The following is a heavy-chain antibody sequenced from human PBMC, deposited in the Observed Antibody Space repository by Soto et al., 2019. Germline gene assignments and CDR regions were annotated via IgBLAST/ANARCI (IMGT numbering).Heavy chain of an antibody. CDR2: ISSSGSTI. J-gene: IGHJ3*02. CDR3: ANYDILTSYYIRAFDI. V-gene: IGHV3-11*01. D-gene: IGHD3-9*01. CDR1: GFTFSDYY. Sequence: GGSLRLSCAASGFTFSDYYMSWIRQAPGKGLEWVSYISSSGSTIYYADSVKGRFTISRDNAKNSLYLQMNSLRAEDTAVYYCANYDILTSYYIRAFDIWGQGTMVTVSS.